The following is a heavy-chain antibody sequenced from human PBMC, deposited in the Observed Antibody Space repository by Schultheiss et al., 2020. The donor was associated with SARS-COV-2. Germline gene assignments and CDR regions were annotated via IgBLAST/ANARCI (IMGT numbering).Heavy chain of an antibody. CDR1: GFTFSSYA. CDR3: ARGRGSSWYGFDY. D-gene: IGHD6-13*01. J-gene: IGHJ4*02. Sequence: GESLKISCAASGFTFSSYAMSWVRQAPGKGLEWVSAISGSGGSTYYADSVKGRFTISRDNAKNSLYLQMNSLRAEDTAVYYCARGRGSSWYGFDYWGQGTLVTVSS. V-gene: IGHV3-23*01. CDR2: ISGSGGST.